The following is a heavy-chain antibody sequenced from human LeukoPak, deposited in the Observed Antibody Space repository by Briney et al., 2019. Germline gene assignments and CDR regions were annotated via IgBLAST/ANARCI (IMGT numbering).Heavy chain of an antibody. CDR3: ARAPVNYDYVWGSYRPTPRAGFDI. D-gene: IGHD3-16*02. V-gene: IGHV4-61*02. CDR2: IYTSGST. Sequence: SETLSLTCTVSGGSISSGSYYWSWIRQPAGKGLEWIGRIYTSGSTNYNPSLKSRVTISVDTSKNQFSLKLSSVTAADTAVYYCARAPVNYDYVWGSYRPTPRAGFDIWGQGTMVTVSS. J-gene: IGHJ3*02. CDR1: GGSISSGSYY.